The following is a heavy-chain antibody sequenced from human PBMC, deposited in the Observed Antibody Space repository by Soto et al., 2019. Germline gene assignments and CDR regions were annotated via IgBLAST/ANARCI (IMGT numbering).Heavy chain of an antibody. V-gene: IGHV3-21*01. Sequence: PGGSLRISCAASAFTFSSYSMNWVRQPPGKGLEWVSSITSSGSFIYFADSVKGRFTISRDNAKNSLYLQMNSLRPEDTAVYYCAKDLWFHSSDWYGAGYYHDGMDVPAQGTT. CDR3: AKDLWFHSSDWYGAGYYHDGMDV. CDR2: ITSSGSFI. CDR1: AFTFSSYS. J-gene: IGHJ6*02. D-gene: IGHD6-19*01.